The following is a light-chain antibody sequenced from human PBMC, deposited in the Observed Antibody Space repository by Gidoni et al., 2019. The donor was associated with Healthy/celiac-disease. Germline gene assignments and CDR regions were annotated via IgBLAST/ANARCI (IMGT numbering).Light chain of an antibody. J-gene: IGKJ4*01. CDR1: QSISSY. V-gene: IGKV1-39*01. CDR2: AAS. Sequence: DIKMTQSPSSLSASIGDRVTITCRASQSISSYLNWYQQKPGKAPKLLIYAASSLQSGVPSRFSGSGSRTDFTLTISSLQPEDFATYYCQQSYSTPRLTFGGGTKVEIK. CDR3: QQSYSTPRLT.